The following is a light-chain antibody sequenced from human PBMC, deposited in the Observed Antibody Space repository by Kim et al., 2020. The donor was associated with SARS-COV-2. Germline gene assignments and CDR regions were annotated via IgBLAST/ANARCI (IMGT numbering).Light chain of an antibody. J-gene: IGLJ2*01. CDR2: DVT. Sequence: GQEVTISCTGTSSDVGCYNYVSWYQQHPDKAPRLMIFDVTKRPSGVPDRFSGSKSGDTASLTISGLQADDDADYYCCSYAGSYTLVFGGGTQLTVL. CDR3: CSYAGSYTLV. V-gene: IGLV2-11*03. CDR1: SSDVGCYNY.